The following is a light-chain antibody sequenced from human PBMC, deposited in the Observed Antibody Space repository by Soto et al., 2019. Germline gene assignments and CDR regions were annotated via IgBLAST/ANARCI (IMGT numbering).Light chain of an antibody. J-gene: IGLJ1*01. Sequence: QSVPTQPPSASGTPGQRVTISYSGSSSNIGIGSNTVKLYQQLPETAPKLLIYDNNKRPSGIPDRFSGSKSGTSATLGITGLLTGDEADYYCATWDGKVFGTGTKLTVL. CDR2: DNN. CDR1: SSNIGIGSNT. CDR3: ATWDGKV. V-gene: IGLV1-51*01.